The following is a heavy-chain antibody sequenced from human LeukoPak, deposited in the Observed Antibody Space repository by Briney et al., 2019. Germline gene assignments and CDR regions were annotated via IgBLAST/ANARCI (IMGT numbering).Heavy chain of an antibody. CDR2: ISGSGTNT. Sequence: PGGSLRLSCAASGFTFSSYAMSWVRQAPGKGLEWVSAISGSGTNTYYADSVKGRFTISRDNSKNTLYLQMNSLRADDTAVYYCAKDRRGPSTGWRLFLDYWGQGTLVTVSS. CDR3: AKDRRGPSTGWRLFLDY. D-gene: IGHD6-19*01. J-gene: IGHJ4*02. CDR1: GFTFSSYA. V-gene: IGHV3-23*01.